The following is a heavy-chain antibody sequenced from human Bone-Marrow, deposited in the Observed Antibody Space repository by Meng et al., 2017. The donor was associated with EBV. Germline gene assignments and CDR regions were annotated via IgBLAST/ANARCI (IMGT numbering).Heavy chain of an antibody. Sequence: QEQLHEAVQGVGKPTGTLPLSRCVSVGSTRSRNWWSWFSQPPGKGLDWIGEIDHSGSTNYNPSLKSRVTISIDKSKNQFSLKLSSVNAADTAVYYCARDISGTIDYWGQGTLVTVSS. D-gene: IGHD3-10*01. CDR3: ARDISGTIDY. J-gene: IGHJ4*02. V-gene: IGHV4-4*02. CDR1: VGSTRSRNW. CDR2: IDHSGST.